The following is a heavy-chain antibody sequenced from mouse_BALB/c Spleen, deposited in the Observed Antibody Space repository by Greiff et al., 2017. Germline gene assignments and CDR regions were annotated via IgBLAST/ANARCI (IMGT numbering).Heavy chain of an antibody. CDR1: GYSITSDYA. D-gene: IGHD2-12*01. CDR3: ARQDYTFDY. Sequence: EVKLQESGPGLVKPSQSLSLTCTVTGYSITSDYAWNWIRQFPGNKLEWMGYISYSGSTSYNPSLKSRISITRDTSKNQFFLQLNSVTTEDTATYYCARQDYTFDYGGQGTTLTVAS. J-gene: IGHJ2*01. V-gene: IGHV3-2*02. CDR2: ISYSGST.